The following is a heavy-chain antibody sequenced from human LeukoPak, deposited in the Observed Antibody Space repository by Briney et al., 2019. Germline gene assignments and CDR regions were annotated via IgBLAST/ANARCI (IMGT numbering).Heavy chain of an antibody. V-gene: IGHV4-34*01. CDR2: INDIGST. D-gene: IGHD4-17*01. CDR3: ARASHDYGDYSHFDY. Sequence: AETLSLTCAVYGGSFSGYYWSWIRHPPGKGLEWIAEINDIGSTNYNPSLKSRVTISVETSRNQFSLKLSSVTAADTAVYYCARASHDYGDYSHFDYWGQGTLVTVSS. J-gene: IGHJ4*02. CDR1: GGSFSGYY.